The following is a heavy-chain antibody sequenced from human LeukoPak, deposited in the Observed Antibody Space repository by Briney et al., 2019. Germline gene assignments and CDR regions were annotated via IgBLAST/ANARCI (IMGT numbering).Heavy chain of an antibody. CDR1: GYSFTSYW. V-gene: IGHV5-51*01. D-gene: IGHD6-13*01. CDR2: IYPGDSDT. CDR3: ARLGIAAAGHYNWFDP. Sequence: GESLKISCKGSGYSFTSYWIGWVRQMPGKGLEWMGIIYPGDSDTRYSPSFQGQVTISADKSISTAYLQWSSLKASDTAMYYCARLGIAAAGHYNWFDPWGQGTLVTVSS. J-gene: IGHJ5*01.